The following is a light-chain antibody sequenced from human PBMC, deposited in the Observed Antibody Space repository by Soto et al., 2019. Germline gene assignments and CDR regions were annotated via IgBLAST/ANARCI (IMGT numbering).Light chain of an antibody. J-gene: IGLJ2*01. CDR2: DVS. Sequence: HSALTQPASVSGSPGQSITISCTGTSSDVGGYNYVSWYQQHPGKAPKLMIYDVSNRPSGVSNRFSGSKSGNTASLTISGLQAEDDADYYCSSYTSSSTLGVFGGGTKLTVL. V-gene: IGLV2-14*01. CDR3: SSYTSSSTLGV. CDR1: SSDVGGYNY.